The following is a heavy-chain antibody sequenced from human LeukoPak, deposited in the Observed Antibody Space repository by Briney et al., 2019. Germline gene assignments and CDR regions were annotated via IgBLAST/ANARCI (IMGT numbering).Heavy chain of an antibody. V-gene: IGHV1-8*01. CDR1: GYTFTSYD. CDR3: ARVGYCTNGVCYGIYYYYYYMDV. CDR2: MNPNSGNT. J-gene: IGHJ6*03. D-gene: IGHD2-8*01. Sequence: ASVKVSCKASGYTFTSYDINWVRQATGQGLEWMGWMNPNSGNTGYAQKFQGRVTMTRNTSISTAYMELSSLRSEDTAVYYCARVGYCTNGVCYGIYYYYYYMDVWGKGTTVTVSS.